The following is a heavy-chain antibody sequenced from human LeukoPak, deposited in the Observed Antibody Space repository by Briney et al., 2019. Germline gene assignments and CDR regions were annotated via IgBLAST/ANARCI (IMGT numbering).Heavy chain of an antibody. V-gene: IGHV3-11*04. J-gene: IGHJ4*02. Sequence: GGSLRLSCAASGFTFSDYYMSWIRQAPGKGLEWVSYISSSGSTIYYADSVKGRFTISRDNAKNSLYLQMNSLRAEDTAVYYCARDLDTIWVEYYFDYWGQGTLVTVSS. CDR3: ARDLDTIWVEYYFDY. D-gene: IGHD3-10*01. CDR2: ISSSGSTI. CDR1: GFTFSDYY.